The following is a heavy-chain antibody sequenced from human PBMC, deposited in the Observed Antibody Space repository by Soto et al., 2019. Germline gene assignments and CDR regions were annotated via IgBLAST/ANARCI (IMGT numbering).Heavy chain of an antibody. J-gene: IGHJ6*02. CDR2: IYYSGST. D-gene: IGHD3-10*01. V-gene: IGHV4-59*01. Sequence: PSETLSLTCTVSGGSISSYYWSWIRQPPGKGLEWIGYIYYSGSTNYNPSLKSRVTISVDTSKNQFSLKLSSVTAADTAVYYCARDRLWFGESDGMDVWGQGTTVTVSS. CDR1: GGSISSYY. CDR3: ARDRLWFGESDGMDV.